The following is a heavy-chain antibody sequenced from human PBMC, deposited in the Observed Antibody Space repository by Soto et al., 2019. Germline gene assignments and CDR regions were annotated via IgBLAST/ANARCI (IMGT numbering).Heavy chain of an antibody. CDR1: GGTFSSYT. CDR3: QYSSSSKWFDP. V-gene: IGHV1-69*02. D-gene: IGHD6-6*01. Sequence: GASVKVSCKASGGTFSSYTISWVRQAPGQGLEWMGRIIPILGIANYAQKFQGRVTITADKSTSTAYMELSSLRSEDTAVYYCQYSSSSKWFDPWGQGTLVTVSS. J-gene: IGHJ5*02. CDR2: IIPILGIA.